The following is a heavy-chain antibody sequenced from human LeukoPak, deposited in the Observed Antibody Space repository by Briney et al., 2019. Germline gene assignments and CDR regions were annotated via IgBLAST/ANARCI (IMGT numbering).Heavy chain of an antibody. J-gene: IGHJ2*01. CDR3: ARGIDILTRAEYWYFDL. V-gene: IGHV3-74*03. Sequence: GGALRQSFACSGFIFSRYWMHWVRQAAGKDVVWVSRINRDGNTATYADSVKGGFNISRDNGKNTLYLQMNSLRAYDTAVYYCARGIDILTRAEYWYFDLWGRGTLVTVSS. D-gene: IGHD3-9*01. CDR1: GFIFSRYW. CDR2: INRDGNTA.